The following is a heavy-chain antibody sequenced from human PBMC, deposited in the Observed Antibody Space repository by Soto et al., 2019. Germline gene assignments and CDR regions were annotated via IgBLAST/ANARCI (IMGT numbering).Heavy chain of an antibody. J-gene: IGHJ4*01. CDR3: AGNLNCSGGSCYFDY. Sequence: SETLSLTCAVYGGSFSGYYWSWIRQPPGKGLEWIGEINHSGSTNYNPSLKSRVTISVDTSKNQFSLKLSYVTAADTAVYYCAGNLNCSGGSCYFDYWGHGTLVTVSS. CDR2: INHSGST. D-gene: IGHD2-15*01. V-gene: IGHV4-34*01. CDR1: GGSFSGYY.